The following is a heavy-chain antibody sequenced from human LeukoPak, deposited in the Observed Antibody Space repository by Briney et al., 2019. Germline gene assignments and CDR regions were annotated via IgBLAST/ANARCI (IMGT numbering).Heavy chain of an antibody. Sequence: GGSLRLSCAASGFTFINYWMSWVRQAPGKGLEWVANMKQDGSVKYYVDSMKGRFTISRDNAKNSLYLQMNSLRDEDTAVYYCATNDFWSGYPYYFDYWGQGTLVTVSS. CDR2: MKQDGSVK. CDR1: GFTFINYW. V-gene: IGHV3-7*01. CDR3: ATNDFWSGYPYYFDY. J-gene: IGHJ4*02. D-gene: IGHD3-3*01.